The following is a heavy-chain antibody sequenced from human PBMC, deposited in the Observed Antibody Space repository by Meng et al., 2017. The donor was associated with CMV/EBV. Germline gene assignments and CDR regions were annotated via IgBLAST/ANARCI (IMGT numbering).Heavy chain of an antibody. D-gene: IGHD6-13*01. CDR2: IIPIFGTA. CDR3: ARGNLRREQQLGY. V-gene: IGHV1-69*05. J-gene: IGHJ4*02. CDR1: GGTFSSYA. Sequence: SVKVSCKASGGTFSSYAISWVRQAPGQGLEWMGGIIPIFGTANYAQKFQGRVTITTDESSSTAYMELSSLRSEDTAVYYCARGNLRREQQLGYWGQGTLVTVSS.